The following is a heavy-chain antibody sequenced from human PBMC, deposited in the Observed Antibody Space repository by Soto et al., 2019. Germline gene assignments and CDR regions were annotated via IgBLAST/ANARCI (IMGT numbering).Heavy chain of an antibody. Sequence: PGGSLRLSSAASGFTFSRSSMNWVRQAPGKGLEWVSSITGSSSYMYYAASVKGRFTISRDDSNSIAYLQMDSLKTEDTGIYYCSRAVRVSGDAFDIWGQGTMVTVSS. D-gene: IGHD3-10*01. V-gene: IGHV3-21*03. J-gene: IGHJ3*02. CDR3: SRAVRVSGDAFDI. CDR1: GFTFSRSS. CDR2: ITGSSSYM.